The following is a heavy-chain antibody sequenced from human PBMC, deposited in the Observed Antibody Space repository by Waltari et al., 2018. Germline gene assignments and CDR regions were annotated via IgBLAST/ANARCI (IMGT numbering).Heavy chain of an antibody. CDR1: GCTFSSSS. D-gene: IGHD6-13*01. CDR2: ISSSSSYI. CDR3: ARDPADGNLAYYYYYGMDV. V-gene: IGHV3-21*01. J-gene: IGHJ6*02. Sequence: EVQLVESGGGLVKPGGSLRLSCAASGCTFSSSSLNWVRQAPGQGLGWVSSISSSSSYIYYADSVKGRFTISRNNAKNSLYLQMNSLRAEDTAVYYCARDPADGNLAYYYYYGMDVWGQGTTVTVSS.